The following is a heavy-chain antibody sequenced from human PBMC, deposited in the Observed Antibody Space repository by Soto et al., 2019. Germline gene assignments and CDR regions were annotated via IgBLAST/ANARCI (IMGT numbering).Heavy chain of an antibody. Sequence: HAWSLRNSFAASKCTFRGYSMNWVRQAPGKGLEWVGLIKSKTYGETTDYSAPVKGRFTISRDDSKNTLYLQLNSLKNEDTAVYYCIHGSGWYDYWGQGTLFTVSA. D-gene: IGHD6-19*01. CDR3: IHGSGWYDY. V-gene: IGHV3-15*01. CDR2: IKSKTYGETT. J-gene: IGHJ4*02. CDR1: KCTFRGYS.